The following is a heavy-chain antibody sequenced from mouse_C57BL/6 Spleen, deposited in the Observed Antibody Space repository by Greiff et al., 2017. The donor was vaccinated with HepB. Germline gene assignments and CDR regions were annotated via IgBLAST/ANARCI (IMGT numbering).Heavy chain of an antibody. CDR3: AREGYDYAIDY. Sequence: VQLQQSGPELVKPGASVKISCKASGYTFTDYYMNWVKQSHGKSLEWIGDINPNNGGTSYNQKFKGKATLTVDKSSSTAYMELRSLSSVDSAVYYCAREGYDYAIDYWGQGTSVTVSS. CDR1: GYTFTDYY. V-gene: IGHV1-26*01. CDR2: INPNNGGT. J-gene: IGHJ4*01.